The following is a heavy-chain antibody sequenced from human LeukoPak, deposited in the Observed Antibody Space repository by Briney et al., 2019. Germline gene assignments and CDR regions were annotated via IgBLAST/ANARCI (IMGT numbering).Heavy chain of an antibody. CDR1: GFTFSSYG. J-gene: IGHJ4*02. CDR3: AKPAVRSRSIPHYFDY. D-gene: IGHD6-6*01. CDR2: IRYDGSNK. V-gene: IGHV3-30*02. Sequence: GGSLRLSCAASGFTFSSYGMHWVRQAPGKGLEWVAFIRYDGSNKYYADSVKGRFTISRDNPKNTLYLQMNSLRAEDTAVYYCAKPAVRSRSIPHYFDYWGQGTLVTVSS.